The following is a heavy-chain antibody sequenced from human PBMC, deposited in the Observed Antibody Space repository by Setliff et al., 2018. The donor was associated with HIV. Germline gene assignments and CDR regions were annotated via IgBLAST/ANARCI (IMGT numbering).Heavy chain of an antibody. J-gene: IGHJ3*02. CDR3: AKSTGTSHASFSFEI. CDR1: GFTFRSYA. D-gene: IGHD3-3*01. V-gene: IGHV3-23*01. CDR2: ISGSGTST. Sequence: GGSLRLSCAASGFTFRSYAMSWVRQAPGKGLEWVSGISGSGTSTYYADSVKGRFTISRDNSKNTLYLQMNSLRAGDTAVYYCAKSTGTSHASFSFEIWGQGTMVTVSS.